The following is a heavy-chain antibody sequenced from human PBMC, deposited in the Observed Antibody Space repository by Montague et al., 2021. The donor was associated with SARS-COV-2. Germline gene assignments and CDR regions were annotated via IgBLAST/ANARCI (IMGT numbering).Heavy chain of an antibody. J-gene: IGHJ4*02. CDR3: ARDPNWGAH. CDR2: IKPDGSDK. D-gene: IGHD7-27*01. CDR1: EFSFSTFW. V-gene: IGHV3-7*05. Sequence: SLRLSCAASEFSFSTFWMTWVRQAPGKGLEWVASIKPDGSDKYYVESVKGRFTISRDNARNSLYLQLNNLRAEDTAVYYCARDPNWGAHWGQGNLVTVSS.